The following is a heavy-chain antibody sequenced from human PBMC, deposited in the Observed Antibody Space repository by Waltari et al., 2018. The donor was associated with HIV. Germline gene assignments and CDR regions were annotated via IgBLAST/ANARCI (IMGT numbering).Heavy chain of an antibody. V-gene: IGHV4-4*07. CDR2: ISTTGTT. Sequence: QVQLQESGPGLVKPSETLSLTCTVSGCSIRTYFWTWLRQPAGKGLEWVGRISTTGTTNYNPSLKSRITMSLDTSNNHFSLSLTSVTAADTAVYYCAREETSGRPLADWGQGTLVTVSS. J-gene: IGHJ4*02. CDR1: GCSIRTYF. D-gene: IGHD6-6*01. CDR3: AREETSGRPLAD.